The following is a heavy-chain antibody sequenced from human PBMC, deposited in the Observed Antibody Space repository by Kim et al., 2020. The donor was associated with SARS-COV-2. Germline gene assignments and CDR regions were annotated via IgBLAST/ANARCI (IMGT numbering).Heavy chain of an antibody. J-gene: IGHJ4*02. D-gene: IGHD5-18*01. Sequence: ADSVKGRFTISRDDAKNSLYLQMNSLRAEDTAVYYCARDLWSTAMDPRGYWGQGTLVTVSS. V-gene: IGHV3-21*01. CDR3: ARDLWSTAMDPRGY.